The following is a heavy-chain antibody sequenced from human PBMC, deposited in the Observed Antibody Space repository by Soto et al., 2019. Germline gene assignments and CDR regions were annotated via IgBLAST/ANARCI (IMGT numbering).Heavy chain of an antibody. J-gene: IGHJ5*02. Sequence: ASVKVSCKASGYTFTSYGISWVRQAPGQGLEWMGWISAYNGNTNYAQKLQGRVTMTTDTSTSTAYMELWSLRSDDTAVYYCARDVLRFLEWPNWFDPWGQGTLVTVSS. CDR3: ARDVLRFLEWPNWFDP. CDR1: GYTFTSYG. V-gene: IGHV1-18*01. CDR2: ISAYNGNT. D-gene: IGHD3-3*01.